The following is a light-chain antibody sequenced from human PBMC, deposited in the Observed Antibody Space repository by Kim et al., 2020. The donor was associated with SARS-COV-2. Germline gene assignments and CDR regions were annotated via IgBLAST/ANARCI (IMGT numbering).Light chain of an antibody. J-gene: IGLJ3*02. CDR3: CSYAGTYTWV. Sequence: QSALTQPRSVSGSPGQSVTISCTGTSSDVGGYDHVSWYHQHPGKAPKLIIYDVTKRPSGVPDRFSGSKSGNTASLTISGLQAEDEADYYCCSYAGTYTWVFGGGTQLTVL. CDR2: DVT. V-gene: IGLV2-11*01. CDR1: SSDVGGYDH.